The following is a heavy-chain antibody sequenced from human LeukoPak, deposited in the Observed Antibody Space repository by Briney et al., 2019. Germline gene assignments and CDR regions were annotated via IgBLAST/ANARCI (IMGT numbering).Heavy chain of an antibody. CDR2: IYPGNSDI. Sequence: GESLKISCKGSGYSFASYWIAWLRQMPGKGLEGRGVIYPGNSDITYSPSFQRQVTISADKSVSTAYLHWSSLKASDTAIYYCARHLSSITSCPNYWGQGTLVTVSS. J-gene: IGHJ4*02. V-gene: IGHV5-51*01. CDR3: ARHLSSITSCPNY. D-gene: IGHD2-2*01. CDR1: GYSFASYW.